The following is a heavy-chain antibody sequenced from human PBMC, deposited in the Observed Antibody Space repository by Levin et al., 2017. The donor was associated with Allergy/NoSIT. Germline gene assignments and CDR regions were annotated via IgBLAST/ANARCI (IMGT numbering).Heavy chain of an antibody. Sequence: GESLKISCAASGFTFSSYGMHWVRQAPGKGLEWVAVISYDGSNKYYADSVKGRFTISRDNSKNTLYLQMNSLRAEDTAVYYCAKEGYYYDSSGHHDYWGQGTLVTVSS. CDR3: AKEGYYYDSSGHHDY. CDR1: GFTFSSYG. V-gene: IGHV3-30*18. CDR2: ISYDGSNK. D-gene: IGHD3-22*01. J-gene: IGHJ4*02.